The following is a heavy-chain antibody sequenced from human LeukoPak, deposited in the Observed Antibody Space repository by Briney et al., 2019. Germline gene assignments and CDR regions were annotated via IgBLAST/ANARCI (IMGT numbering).Heavy chain of an antibody. CDR2: IYSGGST. J-gene: IGHJ5*02. CDR1: GFTVRSNY. CDR3: ARDIYGDYGWFDP. V-gene: IGHV3-53*01. D-gene: IGHD4-17*01. Sequence: GGSLRLSCAASGFTVRSNYMSWVRQAPGKGLEWVSVIYSGGSTYYADSVKGRFTISRDNSKNTLYLQMNSLRAEDTAVYYCARDIYGDYGWFDPWGQGTLVTVSS.